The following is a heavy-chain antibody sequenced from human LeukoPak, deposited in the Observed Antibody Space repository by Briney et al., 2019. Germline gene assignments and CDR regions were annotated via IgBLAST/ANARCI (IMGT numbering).Heavy chain of an antibody. CDR3: ARIKRGDYNSSSAYYYYYMDV. J-gene: IGHJ6*03. V-gene: IGHV3-53*01. D-gene: IGHD6-6*01. CDR1: GFTFSSNY. CDR2: IYTGGTT. Sequence: GGSLRLSCAASGFTFSSNYMTWVRQAPGKGLEWVSVIYTGGTTYYPDSVKGRFIISRDNSKNTVYLQMNTLRADDTAVYYCARIKRGDYNSSSAYYYYYMDVWGKGTTVTVSS.